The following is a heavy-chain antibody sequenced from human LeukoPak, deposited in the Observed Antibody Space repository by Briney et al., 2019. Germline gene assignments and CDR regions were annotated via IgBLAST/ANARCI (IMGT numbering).Heavy chain of an antibody. J-gene: IGHJ3*02. V-gene: IGHV4-59*08. Sequence: SETLSLTCTVSGGSISSYYLSWIRQPPGKGLEWIGYIYYSGSPNYNPSLKSRVTISVDTSKNQFSLKLSSVTAADTAVYYCASRQEYSSGWSNAFDIWGQGTMVTVSS. D-gene: IGHD6-19*01. CDR2: IYYSGSP. CDR3: ASRQEYSSGWSNAFDI. CDR1: GGSISSYY.